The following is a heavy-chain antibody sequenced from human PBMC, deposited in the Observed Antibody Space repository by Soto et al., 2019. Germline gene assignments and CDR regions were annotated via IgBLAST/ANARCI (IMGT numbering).Heavy chain of an antibody. D-gene: IGHD5-12*01. CDR3: ARATEFGGYDYPYYYYYYMDV. CDR1: SGSISSSNW. CDR2: IYRSGST. V-gene: IGHV4-4*02. J-gene: IGHJ6*03. Sequence: SETLSLTCAVSSGSISSSNWWSWVRQPPGKGLEWIGEIYRSGSTNYNPSLKSRVTISVDKSKSQFSLKLSSVTAADTAVYYCARATEFGGYDYPYYYYYYMDVWGKGTTVTVSS.